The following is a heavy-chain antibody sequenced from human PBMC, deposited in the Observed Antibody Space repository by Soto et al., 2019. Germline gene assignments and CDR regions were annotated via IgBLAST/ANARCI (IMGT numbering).Heavy chain of an antibody. J-gene: IGHJ4*02. V-gene: IGHV4-59*01. CDR1: GGSISSYY. CDR3: ARAPGSSGWYYANY. D-gene: IGHD6-19*01. CDR2: IYYSGST. Sequence: SLTCTVSGGSISSYYWSWIRQPPGKGLEWIGYIYYSGSTNYNPSLKSRVTISVDTSKNQFSLKLSSVTAADTAVYYCARAPGSSGWYYANYWGQGTLVTVSS.